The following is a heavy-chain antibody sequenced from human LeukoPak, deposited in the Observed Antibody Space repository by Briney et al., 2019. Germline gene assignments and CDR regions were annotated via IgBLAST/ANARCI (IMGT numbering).Heavy chain of an antibody. D-gene: IGHD6-13*01. Sequence: PSETLSLTCTVSGGSISSYYWRWIRQPPGKGLEGIGYIYRSGSTDYNPSLKSRVTISVDTSKNQFSLKLRSVTAADTAVHYCAREHSSSWYEAPKRLNWFDPWGQGPLVTVSS. CDR3: AREHSSSWYEAPKRLNWFDP. J-gene: IGHJ5*02. V-gene: IGHV4-59*01. CDR2: IYRSGST. CDR1: GGSISSYY.